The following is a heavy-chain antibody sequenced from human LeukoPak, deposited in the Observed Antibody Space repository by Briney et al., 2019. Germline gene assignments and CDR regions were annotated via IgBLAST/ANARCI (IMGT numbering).Heavy chain of an antibody. V-gene: IGHV3-7*01. J-gene: IGHJ4*02. D-gene: IGHD1-26*01. CDR1: GFTFSDSW. CDR2: INQDGKTE. Sequence: PGGSLRLSCGASGFTFSDSWMTWVRQAPGRGVEGVADINQDGKTESYMDSVEGRFTISRDNARNSMYLQMNRLRVEDTAVYSCARITWELLGVGHYFAYSGQGTLVTASS. CDR3: ARITWELLGVGHYFAY.